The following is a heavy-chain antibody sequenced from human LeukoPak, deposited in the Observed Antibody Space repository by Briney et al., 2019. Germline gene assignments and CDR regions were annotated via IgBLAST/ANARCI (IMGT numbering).Heavy chain of an antibody. CDR2: FDTTGDT. D-gene: IGHD5-12*01. CDR3: ARGPSGYHNT. V-gene: IGHV3-13*01. Sequence: GGSLRLSCVASAFIFSSHDMHWVRQVTRKGLKWVPSFDTTGDTSYPGSVKGRFTISRENAKNSLFLQMNSLRAGDTAVYYCARGPSGYHNTGGQGTLVTVSS. J-gene: IGHJ4*02. CDR1: AFIFSSHD.